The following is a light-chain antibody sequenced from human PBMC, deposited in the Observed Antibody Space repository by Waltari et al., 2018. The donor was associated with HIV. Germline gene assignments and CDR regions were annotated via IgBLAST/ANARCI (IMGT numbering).Light chain of an antibody. Sequence: QPVVTQEPSLTVSPGGPVTLPSPSSTGAAPSGNYPNSFHQKPGQAPRGLIYSTSNKNSWTPARFSGSLLGGKAALTLSGVEPKDEGEYYCLLYYGGAQRYVFGTGTKVTVL. CDR2: STS. CDR3: LLYYGGAQRYV. CDR1: TGAAPSGNY. J-gene: IGLJ1*01. V-gene: IGLV7-43*01.